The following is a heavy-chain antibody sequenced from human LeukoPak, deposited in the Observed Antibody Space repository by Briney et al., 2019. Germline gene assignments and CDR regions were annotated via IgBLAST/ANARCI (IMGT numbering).Heavy chain of an antibody. D-gene: IGHD3-10*01. CDR1: GYTFTSYA. CDR2: INAGNGNT. J-gene: IGHJ6*02. V-gene: IGHV1-3*01. Sequence: ASVKVSCKASGYTFTSYAMHWVRQAPGQRLEWMGWINAGNGNTKYSQKFQGRVTITRDTSASTAYMELCSLRSEDTAVYYCAREEVITMEFYGMDVWGQGTTVTVSS. CDR3: AREEVITMEFYGMDV.